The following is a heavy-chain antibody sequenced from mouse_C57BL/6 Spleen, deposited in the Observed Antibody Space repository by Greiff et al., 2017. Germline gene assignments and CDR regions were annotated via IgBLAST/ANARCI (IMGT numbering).Heavy chain of an antibody. J-gene: IGHJ1*03. V-gene: IGHV3-8*01. CDR1: GYSITSDY. D-gene: IGHD2-4*01. CDR2: ISYSGST. CDR3: AGYGGLRGQGWYFDG. Sequence: EVKLMESGPGLAKPSQTLSLTCSVTGYSITSDYWNWIRKFPGNKLEYMGYISYSGSTYYNPSLKSRISITRDESKNQYFLQLNSVTTEDPATYYCAGYGGLRGQGWYFDGWGTGTTGNVSS.